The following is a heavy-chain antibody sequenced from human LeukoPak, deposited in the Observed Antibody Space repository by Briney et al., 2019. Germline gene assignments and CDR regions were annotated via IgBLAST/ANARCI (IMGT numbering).Heavy chain of an antibody. Sequence: GGSLRLSCAASGFTFSSYGMHWVRQPPGKGLEWVAVIWYDGSNKYYADSVKGRFTISRDNSKNTLYLQMNSLRAEDTAVYYCAREMGMTTVTTFDYWGQGTLVTVSS. CDR1: GFTFSSYG. J-gene: IGHJ4*02. D-gene: IGHD4-17*01. CDR2: IWYDGSNK. CDR3: AREMGMTTVTTFDY. V-gene: IGHV3-33*08.